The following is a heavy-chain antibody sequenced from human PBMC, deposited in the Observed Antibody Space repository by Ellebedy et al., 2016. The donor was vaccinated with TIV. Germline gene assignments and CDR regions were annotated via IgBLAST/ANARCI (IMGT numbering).Heavy chain of an antibody. CDR2: IYQDGSEK. D-gene: IGHD4-17*01. V-gene: IGHV3-7*01. CDR3: ARRGSYGDYAVQVNNWFDS. CDR1: GFSFRNYW. Sequence: GESLKISCVASGFSFRNYWMGWVRQAPGKGLEWVANIYQDGSEKYYVDYAEGRFTISRGNAKNSLYLEMKSLRAEDTAVYYCARRGSYGDYAVQVNNWFDSWGQGTPVTVSP. J-gene: IGHJ5*01.